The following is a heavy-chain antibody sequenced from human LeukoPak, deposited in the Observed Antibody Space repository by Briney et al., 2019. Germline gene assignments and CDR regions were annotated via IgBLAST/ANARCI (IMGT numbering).Heavy chain of an antibody. CDR3: AIDPNWGTHS. CDR1: GFTFSNFW. J-gene: IGHJ4*02. Sequence: GGSLRLSCAASGFTFSNFWMNWVRQAPGKRLEWVSIIGSSGGGIHYADSVKGRFTISRDNSKNALYLQMNSLRVEDTAVYYCAIDPNWGTHSWGQGVLVTVSS. CDR2: IGSSGGGI. V-gene: IGHV3-23*01. D-gene: IGHD7-27*01.